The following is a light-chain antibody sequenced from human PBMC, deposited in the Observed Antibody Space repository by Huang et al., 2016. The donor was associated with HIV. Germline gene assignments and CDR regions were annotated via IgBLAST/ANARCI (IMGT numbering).Light chain of an antibody. Sequence: DIQMTQSPSSVSASVGDRVTITCRASQDISSWLAWYQQKPGMAPNLLISAASSLPSGVPSRFSGSGSGTDFTLTISSLQPEDFATYFCQQANSFPLTFGGGTKVEI. J-gene: IGKJ4*01. CDR1: QDISSW. CDR3: QQANSFPLT. V-gene: IGKV1-12*01. CDR2: AAS.